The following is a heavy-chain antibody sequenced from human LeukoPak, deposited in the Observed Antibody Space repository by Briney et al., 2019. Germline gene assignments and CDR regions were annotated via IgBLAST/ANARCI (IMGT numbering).Heavy chain of an antibody. CDR2: IRYDGSNK. CDR1: GFTFSSYG. J-gene: IGHJ4*02. CDR3: AKEPGSYIAAAPYDY. V-gene: IGHV3-30*02. D-gene: IGHD6-13*01. Sequence: PGGSLRLSCAASGFTFSSYGMHWVRQAPGKGLEWVAFIRYDGSNKYYADSVKGRFTISRDNSKNTLYLQMNSLRAEDTAVYYCAKEPGSYIAAAPYDYWGQGTLVTVSS.